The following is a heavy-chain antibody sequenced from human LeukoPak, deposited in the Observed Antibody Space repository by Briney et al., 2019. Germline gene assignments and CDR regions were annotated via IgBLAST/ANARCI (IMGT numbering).Heavy chain of an antibody. D-gene: IGHD5-12*01. Sequence: KPSETLSLTCPVSGASISSYYWSWIRQPPGKGLEWIGYIYYSGSTNYNPYLKSRVTISVDTSKNQFSLKLSSVTAADTAVYYCARGGYSGYDPFDYWGQGTLVTVSS. V-gene: IGHV4-59*01. J-gene: IGHJ4*02. CDR1: GASISSYY. CDR2: IYYSGST. CDR3: ARGGYSGYDPFDY.